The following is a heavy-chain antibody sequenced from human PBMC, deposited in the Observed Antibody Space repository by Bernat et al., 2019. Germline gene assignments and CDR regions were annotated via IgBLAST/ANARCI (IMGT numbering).Heavy chain of an antibody. CDR2: LWFDGSNK. CDR3: AEDLCSGGRSDSWASWFDP. D-gene: IGHD2-15*01. V-gene: IGHV3-33*06. Sequence: QVQLAESGGGVVQPGRSLRHSCAASGFTFSSYGMYWVRQAPGKGPEWVAVLWFDGSNKYYADSVKGRFTISRDNSKNTLYLQMNSLRAEDTAVYYCAEDLCSGGRSDSWASWFDPWGQGTLVTVSS. CDR1: GFTFSSYG. J-gene: IGHJ5*02.